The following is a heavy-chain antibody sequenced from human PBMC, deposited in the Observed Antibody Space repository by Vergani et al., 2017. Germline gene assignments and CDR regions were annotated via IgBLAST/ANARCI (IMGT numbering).Heavy chain of an antibody. Sequence: QVQLQQWGAGLLKPSETLSLTCAVYGGSFSGYYWSWIRQPPGKGLEWIGEINHSGSTNYNPSLKSRVTISVDTSKNQFSRKLSSVTAEDTAVYYCASHTRVVPAAMRDGYVQHWGQGTLVTVSS. CDR1: GGSFSGYY. CDR2: INHSGST. CDR3: ASHTRVVPAAMRDGYVQH. D-gene: IGHD2-2*01. J-gene: IGHJ1*01. V-gene: IGHV4-34*01.